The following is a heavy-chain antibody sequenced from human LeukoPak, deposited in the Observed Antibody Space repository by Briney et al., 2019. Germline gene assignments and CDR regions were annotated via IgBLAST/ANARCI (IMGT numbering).Heavy chain of an antibody. CDR3: AREAGYSSGWYFDH. CDR1: GFNVRSKF. J-gene: IGHJ4*02. V-gene: IGHV3-66*01. CDR2: IYSGGTT. Sequence: PGGSLRLSCAVSGFNVRSKFMAWVRQAPGKGLEWVSVIYSGGTTNYADSVKGRFTLSRDNSKNILYLQMNSLRADDTAMYYCAREAGYSSGWYFDHWGQGTLVTVSS. D-gene: IGHD6-19*01.